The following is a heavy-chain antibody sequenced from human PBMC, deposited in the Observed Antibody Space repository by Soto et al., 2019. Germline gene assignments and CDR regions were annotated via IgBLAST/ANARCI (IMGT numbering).Heavy chain of an antibody. V-gene: IGHV3-53*01. CDR3: ARGLDTKRYYYYGMDV. CDR2: IYSGGST. D-gene: IGHD2-2*01. Sequence: EVQLVESGGGLIQPGGSLRLSCAASGFTVSSNYMSWVRQAPGKGLEWVSVIYSGGSTYYADSVKGRFTISRDNSKNTLYLQMNSLRAEDTAVYYCARGLDTKRYYYYGMDVWGQGTTVTVSS. J-gene: IGHJ6*02. CDR1: GFTVSSNY.